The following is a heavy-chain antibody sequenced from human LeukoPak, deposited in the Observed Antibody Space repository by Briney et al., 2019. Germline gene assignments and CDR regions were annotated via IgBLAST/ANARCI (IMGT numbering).Heavy chain of an antibody. Sequence: GASVKVSCKASGYTFTSYGISWVRQAPGQGLEWMGWISAYNGNTNYAQKLQGRVTMTRDMSTSTVYMELSSLRSEDTAVYYCARDSSWFDPWGQGTLVTVSS. CDR1: GYTFTSYG. V-gene: IGHV1-18*01. CDR2: ISAYNGNT. CDR3: ARDSSWFDP. J-gene: IGHJ5*02.